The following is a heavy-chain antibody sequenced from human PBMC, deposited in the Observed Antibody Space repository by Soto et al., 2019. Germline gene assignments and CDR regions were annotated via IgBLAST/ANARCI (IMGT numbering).Heavy chain of an antibody. CDR2: IIPILRIT. J-gene: IGHJ3*02. Sequence: QVQLVQSGAEVKKPGSSVKVSCKASRGTFSSYTISWVRQAPGQWLEWMGRIIPILRITNYAQKFQGRVTITADKSTSTAYMELSSLRSEDTAVYYCARVYGGGAMGAFDIWGQGTMVTVSS. V-gene: IGHV1-69*04. CDR1: RGTFSSYT. CDR3: ARVYGGGAMGAFDI. D-gene: IGHD2-21*01.